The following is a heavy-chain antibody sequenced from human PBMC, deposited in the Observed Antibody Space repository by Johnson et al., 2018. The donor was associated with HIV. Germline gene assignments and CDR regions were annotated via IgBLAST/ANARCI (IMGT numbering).Heavy chain of an antibody. V-gene: IGHV3-30*04. CDR3: ARDSARTYYYGSGSPPSAFDI. CDR2: ISYDGSNK. Sequence: QVQLVESGGGVVQPGRSLRLSCVVSGFTFSSYTMHWVRQAPGKGLEWVAVISYDGSNKYFADSVKGRFTISRDNSKNTLYLQMSSLRAEDTAVYYCARDSARTYYYGSGSPPSAFDIWGQGTMVTVSS. J-gene: IGHJ3*02. CDR1: GFTFSSYT. D-gene: IGHD3-10*01.